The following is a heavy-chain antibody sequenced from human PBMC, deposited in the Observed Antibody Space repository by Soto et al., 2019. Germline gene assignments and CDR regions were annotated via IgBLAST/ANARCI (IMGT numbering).Heavy chain of an antibody. CDR3: ARSSGSYYYYYYMDV. CDR2: IYYSGST. J-gene: IGHJ6*03. V-gene: IGHV4-59*08. Sequence: SETLSLTCTVSGGSISSYYWSWIRQPPGKGLEWIGYIYYSGSTNYNPSLKSRVTISVDTSKNQFSLKLSSVTAADTAVYYCARSSGSYYYYYYMDVWGKGTTVTVSS. CDR1: GGSISSYY. D-gene: IGHD3-10*01.